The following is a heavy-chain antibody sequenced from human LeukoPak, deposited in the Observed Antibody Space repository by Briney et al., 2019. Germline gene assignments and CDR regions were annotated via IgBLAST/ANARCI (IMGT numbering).Heavy chain of an antibody. D-gene: IGHD3-22*01. CDR2: ITGGGGTT. J-gene: IGHJ4*02. CDR1: GFTFSSYA. V-gene: IGHV3-23*01. Sequence: GSLRLSCAASGFTFSSYALSWVRQAPGKGLEWVSAITGGGGTTYYADSVKGRFTISRDNSKNTLYLRMNSLRAEDTAVYYCAMSNGYPYYFDYWGQGTLVTVSS. CDR3: AMSNGYPYYFDY.